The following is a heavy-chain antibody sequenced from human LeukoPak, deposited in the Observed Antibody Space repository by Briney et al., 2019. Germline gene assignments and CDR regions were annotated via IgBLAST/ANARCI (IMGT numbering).Heavy chain of an antibody. Sequence: GGSLRLYCTASGFTFSSYWMHWVRQAPVKGLAWVSRINSDGSSTSYAESVKGRFTISRDNAKNTLYLQMDSLRAYDTAMYYCARGTGSYYSLGYWAQGTLVTVSS. J-gene: IGHJ4*02. D-gene: IGHD1-26*01. CDR3: ARGTGSYYSLGY. CDR2: INSDGSST. CDR1: GFTFSSYW. V-gene: IGHV3-74*01.